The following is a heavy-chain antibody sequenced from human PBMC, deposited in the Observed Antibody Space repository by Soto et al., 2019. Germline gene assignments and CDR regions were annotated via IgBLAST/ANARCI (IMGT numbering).Heavy chain of an antibody. CDR3: AKGANPSGSYNWFDP. Sequence: GGSLRLSCAASGFTFSSYAMSWVRQAPGKGLEWVSAISGSGGSTYYADSVKGRFTISRDNSKNTLYLQMNSLRAEDAAVYYCAKGANPSGSYNWFDPWGQGTLVTVSS. CDR1: GFTFSSYA. V-gene: IGHV3-23*01. D-gene: IGHD1-26*01. CDR2: ISGSGGST. J-gene: IGHJ5*02.